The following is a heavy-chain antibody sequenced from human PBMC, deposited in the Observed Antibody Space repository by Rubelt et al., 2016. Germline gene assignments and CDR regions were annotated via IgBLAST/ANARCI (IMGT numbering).Heavy chain of an antibody. CDR1: GFSFGSYA. CDR2: VSADGGGT. V-gene: IGHV3-23*01. J-gene: IGHJ4*02. CDR3: AKGRGILSPDY. D-gene: IGHD3-10*01. Sequence: EVQLLEFGGGLVQPGGSLRLSCATSGFSFGSYAMTWVRQAPGKGLEWVSAVSADGGGTYYAESVKGRFTISRDNSKNTLSWQMNSLRAEDTAVYYCAKGRGILSPDYWGQGALVTVSS.